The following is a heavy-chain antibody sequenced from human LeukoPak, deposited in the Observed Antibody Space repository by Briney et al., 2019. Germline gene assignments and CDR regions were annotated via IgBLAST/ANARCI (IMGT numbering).Heavy chain of an antibody. D-gene: IGHD3-22*01. CDR3: ARNFGGGDRSGPFY. CDR2: ISSSSSYI. V-gene: IGHV3-21*04. Sequence: GGSLRLSCAASGFIFSSYSMNWVRQAPGKGLEWVSSISSSSSYIYYADSVKGRFTISRDNAKNSLYLQMNSLRAEDTAFYYCARNFGGGDRSGPFYWGQGTLVTVSS. CDR1: GFIFSSYS. J-gene: IGHJ4*02.